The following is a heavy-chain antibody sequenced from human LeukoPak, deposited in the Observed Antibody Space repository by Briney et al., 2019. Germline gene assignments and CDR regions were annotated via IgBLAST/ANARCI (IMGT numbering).Heavy chain of an antibody. V-gene: IGHV3-7*01. CDR1: GFIFRNYW. J-gene: IGHJ4*02. CDR2: IRQDGSER. CDR3: ARDWGSTGYDLYDS. D-gene: IGHD5-12*01. Sequence: GGALRLSCVASGFIFRNYWMTGVRQAPGKGLEGVAHIRQDGSERHYVDSVKDRFTISRDNAKNSLDLQMDSLRAEDTAVYYCARDWGSTGYDLYDSWGQGTLVTVSS.